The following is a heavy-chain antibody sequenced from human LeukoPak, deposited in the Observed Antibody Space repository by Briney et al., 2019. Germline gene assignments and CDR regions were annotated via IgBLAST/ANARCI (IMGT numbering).Heavy chain of an antibody. D-gene: IGHD3-10*01. Sequence: VASVKVSCKASGYIFTGYYMHWVRQAPGQGLEWMGRINPNSGGTNYAQKFQGRVTMTRDTSISTAYMELSRLRSDDTAVYYCARTYYGSGSYYNLIFDYWGQGTLVTVSS. CDR3: ARTYYGSGSYYNLIFDY. V-gene: IGHV1-2*06. CDR1: GYIFTGYY. J-gene: IGHJ4*02. CDR2: INPNSGGT.